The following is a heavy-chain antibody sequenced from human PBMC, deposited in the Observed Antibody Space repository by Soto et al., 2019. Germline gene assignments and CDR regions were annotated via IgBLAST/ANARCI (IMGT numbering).Heavy chain of an antibody. D-gene: IGHD6-13*01. CDR3: ARDDHSYSSSWQPNAFDI. CDR2: ISSSSYI. Sequence: EVQLVESGGGLVKPGGSLRLSCAASGFTFSSYSMNWVRQAPGKGLEWVSSISSSSYIYYADSVKGRFTISRDNAKNSLYLQMNSLRAEDTAVYYCARDDHSYSSSWQPNAFDIWGQGTMVTVSS. J-gene: IGHJ3*02. V-gene: IGHV3-21*01. CDR1: GFTFSSYS.